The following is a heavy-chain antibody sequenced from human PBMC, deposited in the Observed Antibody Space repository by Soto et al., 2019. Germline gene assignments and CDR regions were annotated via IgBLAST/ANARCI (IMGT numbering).Heavy chain of an antibody. V-gene: IGHV1-69*13. D-gene: IGHD2-21*02. Sequence: SVKVSCKASGGTFSSYAISWVRQSPGQGVAWVGGIIPIFGTANYAQTVQGKVTMTADEATSTADMERSSLRSEDTAVYYCAESVVVTARNTARAFDILGQGTMGTVSS. CDR2: IIPIFGTA. CDR1: GGTFSSYA. J-gene: IGHJ3*02. CDR3: AESVVVTARNTARAFDI.